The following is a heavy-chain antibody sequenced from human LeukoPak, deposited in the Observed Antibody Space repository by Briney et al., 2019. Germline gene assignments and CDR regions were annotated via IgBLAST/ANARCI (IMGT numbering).Heavy chain of an antibody. V-gene: IGHV3-43*02. Sequence: PGGSLRLSCAASGFTFDDYAMHWVRQAPGKGLEWASLISGDGGSTYYADSVKGRFTISRDNSKNSLYLQMNSLRTEDTALYYCAKERLWGSYRTNGIDYWGQGTLVTVSS. D-gene: IGHD3-16*02. CDR3: AKERLWGSYRTNGIDY. CDR1: GFTFDDYA. CDR2: ISGDGGST. J-gene: IGHJ4*02.